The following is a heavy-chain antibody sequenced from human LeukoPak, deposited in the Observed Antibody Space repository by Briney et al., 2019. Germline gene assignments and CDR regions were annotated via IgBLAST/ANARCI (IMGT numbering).Heavy chain of an antibody. Sequence: SVKVSCKDSGGTFSSYAISWVRQAPGQGLECMGGIIPIFGTANYAQKFQGRVTITTDESTSTAYMELSSLRSEDTAVYYCARGPVEMATVDFSYYYYYMDVWGKGTTVTVSS. V-gene: IGHV1-69*05. J-gene: IGHJ6*03. CDR1: GGTFSSYA. CDR2: IIPIFGTA. CDR3: ARGPVEMATVDFSYYYYYMDV. D-gene: IGHD5-24*01.